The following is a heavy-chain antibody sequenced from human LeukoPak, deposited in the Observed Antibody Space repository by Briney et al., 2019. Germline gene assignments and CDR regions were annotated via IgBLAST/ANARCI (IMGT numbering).Heavy chain of an antibody. CDR2: IYYSGST. V-gene: IGHV4-31*03. Sequence: SQTLSLTCTVSGGPISSGGYYWSWIRQHPGKGLEWIGYIYYSGSTYYNPSLKSRVTISVDTSKNQFSLRLSSVTAADTAVYYCARDVLGDFDYWGQGTLVTVSS. D-gene: IGHD1-26*01. J-gene: IGHJ4*02. CDR3: ARDVLGDFDY. CDR1: GGPISSGGYY.